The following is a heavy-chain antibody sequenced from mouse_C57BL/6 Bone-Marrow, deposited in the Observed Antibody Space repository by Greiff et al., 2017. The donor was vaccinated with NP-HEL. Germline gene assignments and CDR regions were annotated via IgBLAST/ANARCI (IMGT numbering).Heavy chain of an antibody. D-gene: IGHD2-3*01. Sequence: VQLQQSGAELVRPGASVKLSCTASGFNIKDDYMHWVKQRPEQGLEWIGWIDPENGDTEYASKFQGKATITADTSSNTAYLQLSSLTSEDTAVYYCTLDGYYAMDYWGQGTSVTVSS. CDR3: TLDGYYAMDY. V-gene: IGHV14-4*01. CDR2: IDPENGDT. J-gene: IGHJ4*01. CDR1: GFNIKDDY.